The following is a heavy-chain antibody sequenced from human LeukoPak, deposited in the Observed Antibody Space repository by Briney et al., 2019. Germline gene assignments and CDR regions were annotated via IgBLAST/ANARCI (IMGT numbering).Heavy chain of an antibody. J-gene: IGHJ4*02. CDR3: ARDLLGAVAGKGGFDY. CDR2: ISYSGST. V-gene: IGHV4-59*01. D-gene: IGHD6-19*01. Sequence: SETLSLTCTVSGGSISSYYRSWIRQPPGKGLEWIACISYSGSTKYNPSLKSRVTISVDTSKNQLSLKLSSVTAADTAVYYCARDLLGAVAGKGGFDYWGQGTLVTVSS. CDR1: GGSISSYY.